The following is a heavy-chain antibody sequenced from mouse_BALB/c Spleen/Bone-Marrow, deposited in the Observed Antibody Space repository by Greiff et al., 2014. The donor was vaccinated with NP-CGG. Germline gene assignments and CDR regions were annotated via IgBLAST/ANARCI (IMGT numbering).Heavy chain of an antibody. J-gene: IGHJ4*01. CDR3: ARHYGYVDAMDY. V-gene: IGHV5-6-5*01. Sequence: DVQLVESGGGLVKPGESLKFSCAASGITVSSYTMSWVRQTPEKRLEWVASITGGGTTYYPDSVKGRFTISRDNARSILYLQVSSLRSEDTAIYYCARHYGYVDAMDYWGQGTSVTVSS. CDR2: ITGGGTT. CDR1: GITVSSYT. D-gene: IGHD1-2*01.